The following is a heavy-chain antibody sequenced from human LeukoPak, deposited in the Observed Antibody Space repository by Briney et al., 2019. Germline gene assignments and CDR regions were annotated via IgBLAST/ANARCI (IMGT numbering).Heavy chain of an antibody. CDR1: GGSISSYY. Sequence: SETLSLTCTVSGGSISSYYWSWIRQPPGKGLEWIGYIYYSGSTNYNPSLKSRVTISVDTSKNQFSLKLGSVTAADTAVYYCARGDTAMVISYWGQGTLVTVSS. J-gene: IGHJ4*02. CDR3: ARGDTAMVISY. V-gene: IGHV4-59*01. D-gene: IGHD5-18*01. CDR2: IYYSGST.